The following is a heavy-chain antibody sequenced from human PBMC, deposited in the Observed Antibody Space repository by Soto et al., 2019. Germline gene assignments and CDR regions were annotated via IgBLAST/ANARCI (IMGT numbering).Heavy chain of an antibody. CDR3: ARAKGNSGAFDI. CDR1: GFSFGTYW. CDR2: IKQDGSER. D-gene: IGHD4-4*01. Sequence: EVQLVQSGGGVVRPGGSLRLSCAVSGFSFGTYWMSWVRQAPGKGLEWLASIKQDGSERYYLDSVKGRFTISRDNAKNTLYLQMNSLRAEDTAVYYCARAKGNSGAFDIWGQGTMVTVSS. J-gene: IGHJ3*02. V-gene: IGHV3-7*01.